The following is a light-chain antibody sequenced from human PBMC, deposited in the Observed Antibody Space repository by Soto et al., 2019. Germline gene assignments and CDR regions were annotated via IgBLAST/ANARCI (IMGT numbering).Light chain of an antibody. CDR1: QSVSSY. CDR3: LQRSDWPWT. Sequence: EVVLTQSPATLSLSPGERATLSCRASQSVSSYLVWYQQKPGQAPRLLIYDASNRATGIPARFSGSGSGTDFTLTISSLEPEDFAVYYCLQRSDWPWTFVQGTKVEIK. CDR2: DAS. J-gene: IGKJ1*01. V-gene: IGKV3-11*01.